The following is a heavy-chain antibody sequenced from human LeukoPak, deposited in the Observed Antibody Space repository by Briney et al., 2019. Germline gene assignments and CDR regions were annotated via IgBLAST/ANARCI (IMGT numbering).Heavy chain of an antibody. D-gene: IGHD2-21*02. J-gene: IGHJ4*02. CDR1: GGSFSGYY. CDR3: ARGSMAYCGGDCYRDLDY. V-gene: IGHV4-34*01. Sequence: SETLSLTCAVYGGSFSGYYWSWIRQPPGKGLEWIGEINHSGSTNYNPSLKSGVTISVDTSKNQFSLKLSSVTAADTAVYYCARGSMAYCGGDCYRDLDYWGQGTLVTVSS. CDR2: INHSGST.